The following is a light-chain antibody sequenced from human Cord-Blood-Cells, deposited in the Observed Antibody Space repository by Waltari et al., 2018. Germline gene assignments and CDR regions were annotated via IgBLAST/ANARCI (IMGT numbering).Light chain of an antibody. J-gene: IGLJ3*02. CDR3: AAWDDSLSGLWV. V-gene: IGLV1-47*01. CDR2: RNN. Sequence: QSVLTQPPSASGTPGQRVTISCSGSSSNSGSNYVYGYQQLPGTAPKLLIYRNNQRPSGVPDRFSGSKSGTSASLAISGLRSEDEADYYCAAWDDSLSGLWVFGGGTKLTVL. CDR1: SSNSGSNY.